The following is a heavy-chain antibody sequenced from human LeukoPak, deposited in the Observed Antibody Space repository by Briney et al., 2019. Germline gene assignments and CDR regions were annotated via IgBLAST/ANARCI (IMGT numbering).Heavy chain of an antibody. D-gene: IGHD4-17*01. CDR2: ISAYNGNT. CDR3: ARVRYGDYSFDY. CDR1: GYTFTSYG. Sequence: ASVKVSCKASGYTFTSYGISWVRQAPGQGLEWMGWISAYNGNTNYAQKLQGRVTITADTSTSIAYMELRSLRCEGTAVYYCARVRYGDYSFDYWGEGTLVTVSS. V-gene: IGHV1-18*01. J-gene: IGHJ4*02.